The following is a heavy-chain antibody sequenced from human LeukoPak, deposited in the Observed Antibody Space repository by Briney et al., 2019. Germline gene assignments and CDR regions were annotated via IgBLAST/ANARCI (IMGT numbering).Heavy chain of an antibody. V-gene: IGHV3-21*01. CDR2: ISSSSSYI. Sequence: PGGSLRLSCAASGFTFSSYSMNWVRQAPGKGLEWVSSISSSSSYIYYADSVKGRFTISRDNAKNSLYLQMNSLRAEDTAVYYCARGVTIFGVGDYYYMDVWGKGTTVTVSS. J-gene: IGHJ6*03. D-gene: IGHD3-3*01. CDR3: ARGVTIFGVGDYYYMDV. CDR1: GFTFSSYS.